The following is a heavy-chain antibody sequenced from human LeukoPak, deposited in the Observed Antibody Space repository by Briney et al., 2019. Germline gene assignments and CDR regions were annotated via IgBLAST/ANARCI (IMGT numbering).Heavy chain of an antibody. Sequence: SETLSLTCTVSGGSISSRTYYWGWIRQPPGKGLEWIGTIYYSGTTYYNPSLKSRVTISVDTSKNQFSLKLSSVTAADTAVYYCARERDGYNVFDYWGQGTLVTVSS. D-gene: IGHD5-24*01. V-gene: IGHV4-39*07. CDR1: GGSISSRTYY. CDR3: ARERDGYNVFDY. J-gene: IGHJ4*02. CDR2: IYYSGTT.